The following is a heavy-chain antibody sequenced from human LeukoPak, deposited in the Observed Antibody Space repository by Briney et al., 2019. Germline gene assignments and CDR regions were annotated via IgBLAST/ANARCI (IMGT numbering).Heavy chain of an antibody. J-gene: IGHJ4*02. Sequence: SVKVSCKASGGTFSSYAISWVRQAPGQGLEWMGGIIPIFGTANYAQKFQGRVTITADESTSTAYMELSSLRSEDTAVYYCARVGIAVADGFDYWGQGTLVTVSS. CDR3: ARVGIAVADGFDY. V-gene: IGHV1-69*01. D-gene: IGHD6-19*01. CDR2: IIPIFGTA. CDR1: GGTFSSYA.